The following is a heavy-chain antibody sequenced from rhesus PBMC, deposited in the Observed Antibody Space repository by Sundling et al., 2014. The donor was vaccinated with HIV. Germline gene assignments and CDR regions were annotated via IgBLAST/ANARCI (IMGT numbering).Heavy chain of an antibody. Sequence: QVQLQESGPGLVKPSETLSLTCAVSGYSISSGYGWSWIRQAPGKGLEWIGYIHGRDSNTDYNPSLKSRVTISKDTSNNQFSLKLNSATAADTAVYYCAREVGGYWSHVVYGLDSWGQGVVVTVSS. CDR2: IHGRDSNT. CDR3: AREVGGYWSHVVYGLDS. CDR1: GYSISSGYG. J-gene: IGHJ6*01. V-gene: IGHV4-127*01. D-gene: IGHD3-22*01.